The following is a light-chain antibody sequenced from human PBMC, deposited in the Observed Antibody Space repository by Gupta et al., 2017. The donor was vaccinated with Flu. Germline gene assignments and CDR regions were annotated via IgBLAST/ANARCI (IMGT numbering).Light chain of an antibody. CDR3: QQYKSWPPT. Sequence: EGATLSCRAGQSVTTTLAWSQQKPRKAPRLLIYGASTRATGIPARFSGSGSGTEFTLTVTSLQSEDFAVYYCQQYKSWPPTFGGGTKVEIK. J-gene: IGKJ4*01. CDR2: GAS. V-gene: IGKV3-15*01. CDR1: QSVTTT.